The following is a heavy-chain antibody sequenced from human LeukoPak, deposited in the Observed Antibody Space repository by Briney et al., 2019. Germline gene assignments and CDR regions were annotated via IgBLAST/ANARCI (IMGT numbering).Heavy chain of an antibody. CDR3: ARAPRITIFGVVIIRFDP. CDR2: IYYSGST. V-gene: IGHV4-31*03. J-gene: IGHJ5*02. CDR1: GGSISSGGYY. Sequence: SQTLSLTCTVSGGSISSGGYYWSWSRQHPGKGLEWIGYIYYSGSTYYNPSLKSRVTISVDTSKNQFSLKLSSVTAADTAVYYCARAPRITIFGVVIIRFDPWGQGTLVTVSS. D-gene: IGHD3-3*01.